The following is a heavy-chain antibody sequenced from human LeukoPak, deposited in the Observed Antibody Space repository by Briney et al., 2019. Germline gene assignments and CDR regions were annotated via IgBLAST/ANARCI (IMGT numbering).Heavy chain of an antibody. CDR1: GYTVTSYD. V-gene: IGHV1-8*01. CDR2: MNPNSGNT. Sequence: GASVKVSCKASGYTVTSYDINWVRQATGQGLEWMGWMNPNSGNTGYAQKFQGRVTMTRNTSISTAYMELSSLRPEDTAVYYCARGDILTGNHNDYWGQGTLVTVSS. D-gene: IGHD3-9*01. CDR3: ARGDILTGNHNDY. J-gene: IGHJ4*02.